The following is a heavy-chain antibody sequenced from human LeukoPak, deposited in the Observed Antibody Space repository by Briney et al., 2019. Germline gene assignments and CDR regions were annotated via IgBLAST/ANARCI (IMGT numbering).Heavy chain of an antibody. CDR2: INPGDSDT. J-gene: IGHJ4*02. CDR1: GYSFTSYW. V-gene: IGHV5-51*01. Sequence: GESLKISCKGSGYSFTSYWIGLVRQMPGKGLEWMGIINPGDSDTRYSPSFQGQVTISADKSISTAYLQWSRLKASDIAMYYCARLNDFWSGYLDYWGQGTLVSVSS. CDR3: ARLNDFWSGYLDY. D-gene: IGHD3-3*01.